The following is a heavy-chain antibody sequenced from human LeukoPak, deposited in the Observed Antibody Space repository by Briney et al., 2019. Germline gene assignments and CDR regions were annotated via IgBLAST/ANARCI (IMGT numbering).Heavy chain of an antibody. CDR1: GFTFSSYW. V-gene: IGHV3-7*01. CDR2: IKQDGSEK. CDR3: ARDPGYYYDSSGSDY. D-gene: IGHD3-22*01. J-gene: IGHJ4*02. Sequence: GGSLRLSCAASGFTFSSYWMSWVRQAPGKGLEWVANIKQDGSEKYYVDSVKGRFTISRDNAKNSLYLQMKSLRAEDTAVYYCARDPGYYYDSSGSDYWGQGTLVTVSS.